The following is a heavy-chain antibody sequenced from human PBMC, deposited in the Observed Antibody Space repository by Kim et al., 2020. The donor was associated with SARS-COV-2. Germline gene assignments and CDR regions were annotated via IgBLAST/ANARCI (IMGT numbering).Heavy chain of an antibody. J-gene: IGHJ6*02. CDR3: ARDKITGTSLLYYYYGMDV. Sequence: SRVTISGDTSKNQFSLKLSSVTAADTAVYYCARDKITGTSLLYYYYGMDVWGQGTTVTVSS. V-gene: IGHV4-59*01. D-gene: IGHD1-20*01.